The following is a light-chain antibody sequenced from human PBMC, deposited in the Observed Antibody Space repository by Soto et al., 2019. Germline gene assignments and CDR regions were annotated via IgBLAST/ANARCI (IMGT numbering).Light chain of an antibody. CDR1: QGISSY. V-gene: IGKV1-9*01. CDR3: QHRDT. J-gene: IGKJ3*01. CDR2: AAS. Sequence: DIQLTQSPSFLSASVGDRVTITCRASQGISSYVAWYQQKPGKAPKLLIYAASTLQSGVPSRFSGSGSGTEFTLTISSLQPEDFATYYCQHRDTFGPGTKVYIK.